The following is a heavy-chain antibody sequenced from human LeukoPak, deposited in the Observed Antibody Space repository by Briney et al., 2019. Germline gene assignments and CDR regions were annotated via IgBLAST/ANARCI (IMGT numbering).Heavy chain of an antibody. CDR1: GFLFNSYA. CDR2: ISTTGETT. V-gene: IGHV3-64*01. D-gene: IGHD3-3*01. Sequence: GGSLRLSCAASGFLFNSYAMTWVRQSPGKGLQYVSAISTTGETTYYANPLQDRFTVSRDNSKNTLYLQMGSLRPEDTAVYFCARARYFWSGYPVFFDSWGRGILVTVSS. CDR3: ARARYFWSGYPVFFDS. J-gene: IGHJ4*02.